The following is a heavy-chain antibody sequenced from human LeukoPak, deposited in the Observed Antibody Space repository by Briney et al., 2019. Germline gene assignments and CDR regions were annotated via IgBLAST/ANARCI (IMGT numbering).Heavy chain of an antibody. V-gene: IGHV3-23*01. J-gene: IGHJ4*02. CDR3: AKDLPGYYYDSSGYFGY. CDR2: ISGSGGST. CDR1: GFTFSSYA. D-gene: IGHD3-22*01. Sequence: GGSLRPSCAASGFTFSSYAMSWVRQAPGKGLEWVSAISGSGGSTYYADSVKGRFTISRDNSKNTLYLQMNSLRAEDTAVYYCAKDLPGYYYDSSGYFGYWGQGTLVTVSS.